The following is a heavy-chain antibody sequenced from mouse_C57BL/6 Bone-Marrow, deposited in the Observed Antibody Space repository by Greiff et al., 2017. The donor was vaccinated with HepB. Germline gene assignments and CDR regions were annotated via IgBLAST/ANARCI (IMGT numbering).Heavy chain of an antibody. CDR1: GYTFTDYY. Sequence: VQLQQSGPVLVKPGASVKMSCKASGYTFTDYYMNWVKQSHGKSLEWIGVINPYNGGTSYNQKFKGKATLTVDKSSSTAYMELNSLTSEDSAVYYCARWDGNYDYAMDYWGQGTSVTVSS. J-gene: IGHJ4*01. CDR3: ARWDGNYDYAMDY. D-gene: IGHD2-1*01. CDR2: INPYNGGT. V-gene: IGHV1-19*01.